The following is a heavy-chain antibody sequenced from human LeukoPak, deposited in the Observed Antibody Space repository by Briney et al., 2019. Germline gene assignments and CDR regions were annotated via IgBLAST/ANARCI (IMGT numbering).Heavy chain of an antibody. CDR1: GFTFGDYA. CDR2: IRSKAYGGTT. J-gene: IGHJ4*02. Sequence: SGGSLRLSCTASGFTFGDYAMSWVRQAPGKGLEWVGFIRSKAYGGTTEYAASVKGRFTISKSIAYLQMNSLKTEDTAVYYCTRGRRATHDYWGQGTLVTVSS. CDR3: TRGRRATHDY. V-gene: IGHV3-49*04. D-gene: IGHD1-26*01.